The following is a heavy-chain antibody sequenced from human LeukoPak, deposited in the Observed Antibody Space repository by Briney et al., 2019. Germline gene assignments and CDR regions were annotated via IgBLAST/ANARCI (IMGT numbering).Heavy chain of an antibody. D-gene: IGHD6-13*01. Sequence: GGSLRLSCAASGFTFSSYWMSWVRQAPGKGLEWVANIKQDGSEKYYVDSVKGRFTISRDNAKNSLYLQMNSLRAEDTAVYYCVREENSSSWYKYFDYWGQGTLVTVSS. J-gene: IGHJ4*02. V-gene: IGHV3-7*03. CDR3: VREENSSSWYKYFDY. CDR2: IKQDGSEK. CDR1: GFTFSSYW.